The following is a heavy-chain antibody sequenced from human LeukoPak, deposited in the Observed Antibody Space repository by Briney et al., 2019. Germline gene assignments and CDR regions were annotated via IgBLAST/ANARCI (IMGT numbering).Heavy chain of an antibody. V-gene: IGHV5-51*01. Sequence: GASLKISFKGSGSSFTSYWIGWARQMPGKGLEWMGIIYPGDSDTRYSPSFQGQVTISADKSISTAYLQWSSLKASDTAMYYCARHRGSWSGRYFDYWGQGTLVTVSS. CDR1: GSSFTSYW. J-gene: IGHJ4*02. CDR2: IYPGDSDT. CDR3: ARHRGSWSGRYFDY. D-gene: IGHD2-15*01.